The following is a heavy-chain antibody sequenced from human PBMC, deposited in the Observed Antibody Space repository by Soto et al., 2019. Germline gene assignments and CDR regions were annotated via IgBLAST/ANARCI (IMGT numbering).Heavy chain of an antibody. J-gene: IGHJ4*02. V-gene: IGHV2-5*02. CDR3: VHAAPVTTGGYY. D-gene: IGHD4-17*01. CDR1: GFSLSTTGVG. CDR2: IYWDDDK. Sequence: QITLKESGPTLVKPTQTLTLTCTFSGFSLSTTGVGVGWIRQPPGKALDWLALIYWDDDKRYSPSLKSRLTITKAPSKNRVVLTITTMDAIDTATYYVVHAAPVTTGGYYGGQGTLVTVSS.